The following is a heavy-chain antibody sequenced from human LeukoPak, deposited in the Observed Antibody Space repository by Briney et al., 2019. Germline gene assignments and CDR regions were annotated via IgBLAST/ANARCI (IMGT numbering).Heavy chain of an antibody. J-gene: IGHJ5*02. CDR1: GFTLSSYN. CDR3: ARHIPAYGDYDCWFDP. V-gene: IGHV3-21*01. D-gene: IGHD4-17*01. CDR2: ISGSSSYI. Sequence: PGGSLRLSCAASGFTLSSYNMNWVRQAPGKGLEWVSSISGSSSYIYYADSVKGRFTISRDNAKNSLYVQMNSLRAEDTAVYYCARHIPAYGDYDCWFDPWGQGTLVTVSS.